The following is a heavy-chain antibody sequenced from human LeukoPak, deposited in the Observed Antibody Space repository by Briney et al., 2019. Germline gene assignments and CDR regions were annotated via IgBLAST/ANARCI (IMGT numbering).Heavy chain of an antibody. J-gene: IGHJ4*02. CDR2: IGSTGTDR. CDR1: GFSFSSSG. Sequence: GGSLRLSCAASGFSFSSSGINWVRQAQGKGLEWVSSIGSTGTDRYYADSVKGRFTISRDNAKNSLYLQMNSLRAEDTAVYYCATETIGRHYDYWGQGTLLTVSS. CDR3: ATETIGRHYDY. D-gene: IGHD1-14*01. V-gene: IGHV3-21*01.